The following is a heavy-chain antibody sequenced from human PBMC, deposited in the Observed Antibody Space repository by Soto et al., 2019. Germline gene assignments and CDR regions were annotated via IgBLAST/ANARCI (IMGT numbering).Heavy chain of an antibody. J-gene: IGHJ6*03. Sequence: QMQLQESGPGLVKTSETLSLTCTVSGGSIRESGLYWGWIRQSPGKGLEWIGSIFFSGRTHYKPSLKSRVSISIDASKNQFSLNVISVTAADTGVYYCVRSLMDVWGKGTTVTVSS. CDR2: IFFSGRT. CDR1: GGSIRESGLY. V-gene: IGHV4-39*01. CDR3: VRSLMDV.